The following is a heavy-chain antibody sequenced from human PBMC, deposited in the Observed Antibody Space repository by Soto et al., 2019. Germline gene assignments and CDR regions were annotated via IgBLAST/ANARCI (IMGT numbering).Heavy chain of an antibody. CDR3: AKDRPIPTHYYGSGNYYNFRAPQF. Sequence: PVGSLRLSCAASGFTFSSYAMHCVRQSPGKWLEWVAVISYDGSNKYYADSVKGRFTISRDNSKNTLYLQMNSLRAEDTAMYYCAKDRPIPTHYYGSGNYYNFRAPQFWGQGTLYTVSS. D-gene: IGHD3-10*01. J-gene: IGHJ4*02. V-gene: IGHV3-30-3*01. CDR1: GFTFSSYA. CDR2: ISYDGSNK.